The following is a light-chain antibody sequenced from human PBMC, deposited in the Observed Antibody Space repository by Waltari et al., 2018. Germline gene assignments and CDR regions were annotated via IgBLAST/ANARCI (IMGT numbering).Light chain of an antibody. Sequence: QSGLTQPPSASGSPGQSVTISCTGTSSDLGGYNYVSWYQQHPGKAPKLMIYDVTKRPSGVPDRFSGSKSANTASLTVSGLRAEDEADYYCSSYAGNNNLVFGGGTKVTVL. J-gene: IGLJ3*02. CDR2: DVT. CDR1: SSDLGGYNY. CDR3: SSYAGNNNLV. V-gene: IGLV2-8*01.